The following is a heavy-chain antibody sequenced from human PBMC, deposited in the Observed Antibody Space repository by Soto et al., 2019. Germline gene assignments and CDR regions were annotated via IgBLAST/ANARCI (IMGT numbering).Heavy chain of an antibody. CDR2: INPSGYST. V-gene: IGHV1-46*01. Sequence: AAVKVSCKASGYSFTRYYMLLVRQAPGQRLEWLGIINPSGYSTNYAQKFQGRVTMTRNTSTSTVYMELSRLRSEDTAVYHCALPLPGRYHGFDPWGQGTLVTVSS. J-gene: IGHJ5*02. CDR3: ALPLPGRYHGFDP. CDR1: GYSFTRYY. D-gene: IGHD1-26*01.